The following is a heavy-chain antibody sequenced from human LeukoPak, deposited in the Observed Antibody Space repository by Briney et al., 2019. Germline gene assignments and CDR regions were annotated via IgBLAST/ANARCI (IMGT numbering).Heavy chain of an antibody. CDR3: ARVLKGSGYDSSGYSPIDAFDI. CDR1: GGTFSSYA. V-gene: IGHV1-69*05. CDR2: IIPIFGTA. D-gene: IGHD3-22*01. Sequence: SVKVSCKASGGTFSSYAISWVRQAPGQGLEWMGGIIPIFGTANYAQKFQGRVTITTDESTSTAYMELSSLRSEDTAVYYCARVLKGSGYDSSGYSPIDAFDIWGQGTMVTVSS. J-gene: IGHJ3*02.